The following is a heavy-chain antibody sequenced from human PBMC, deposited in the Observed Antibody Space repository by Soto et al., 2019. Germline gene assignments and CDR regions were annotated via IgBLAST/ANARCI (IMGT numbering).Heavy chain of an antibody. CDR2: IWHDGSNQ. Sequence: GGSLRLSCAASGFTFSSYGMQWVRRAPGKGLEWVAVIWHDGSNQYYEDSVKGRFTISRDNSNNILYLQMNSLRAEDTAVYYCARVSGQIDYWGQGIQVTVSS. J-gene: IGHJ4*02. CDR1: GFTFSSYG. CDR3: ARVSGQIDY. D-gene: IGHD1-26*01. V-gene: IGHV3-33*01.